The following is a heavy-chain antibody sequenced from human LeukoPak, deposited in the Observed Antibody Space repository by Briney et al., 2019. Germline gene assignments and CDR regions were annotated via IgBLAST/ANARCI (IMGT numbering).Heavy chain of an antibody. CDR2: IGTTGTST. Sequence: GGSLRLSCAASGITFSNYAMSWVRLAPGRGLEWVSGIGTTGTSTYYADSVKGRFTISRDNSWNTLYLQMNSLRADDTAVYYCAKSTVRMAAAGDFDYWGQGTLVTVSS. J-gene: IGHJ4*02. V-gene: IGHV3-23*01. CDR3: AKSTVRMAAAGDFDY. CDR1: GITFSNYA. D-gene: IGHD6-13*01.